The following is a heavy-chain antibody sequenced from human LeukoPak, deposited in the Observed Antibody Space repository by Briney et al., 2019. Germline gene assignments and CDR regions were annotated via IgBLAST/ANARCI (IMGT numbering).Heavy chain of an antibody. CDR3: ARGNSGSYYGFDY. CDR1: GGSISSYY. J-gene: IGHJ4*02. V-gene: IGHV4-59*01. D-gene: IGHD1-26*01. Sequence: PETLSLTCTVSGGSISSYYWSWIRQPPGKGLEWIGYIYYTGSTNYNPSLKSRVTISVVTSKNQFSLKLSSVTAADTAVYYCARGNSGSYYGFDYWGQGTLVTVSS. CDR2: IYYTGST.